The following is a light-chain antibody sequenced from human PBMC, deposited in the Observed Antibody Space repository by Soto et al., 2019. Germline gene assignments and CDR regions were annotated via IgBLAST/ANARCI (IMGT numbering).Light chain of an antibody. J-gene: IGLJ2*01. CDR3: RSFAGSTVV. V-gene: IGLV2-8*01. CDR1: SSDVGEENY. Sequence: QSALTQPPSASGSPGQSVTITCSGTSSDVGEENYVSWYQQHPGKAPKLILYEVSKRPSGVPDRFSGSRSGNTASLTFSGLHAEDEADYYCRSFAGSTVVFGGGTQLTVL. CDR2: EVS.